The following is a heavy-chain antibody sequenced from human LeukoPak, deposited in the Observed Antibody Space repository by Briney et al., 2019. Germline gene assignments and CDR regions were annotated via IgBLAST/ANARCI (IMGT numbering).Heavy chain of an antibody. V-gene: IGHV4-34*01. D-gene: IGHD3-10*01. J-gene: IGHJ4*02. CDR1: GGSFSGYY. CDR3: ARVGGRSRPHYYGSGSRFDY. CDR2: INHSGST. Sequence: SETLSLTCAVYGGSFSGYYWSWIRQPPGKGLEWIGGINHSGSTNYNPSLKSRVTISVDTSKNQFSLKLSSVTAADTAVYYCARVGGRSRPHYYGSGSRFDYWGQGTLVTVSS.